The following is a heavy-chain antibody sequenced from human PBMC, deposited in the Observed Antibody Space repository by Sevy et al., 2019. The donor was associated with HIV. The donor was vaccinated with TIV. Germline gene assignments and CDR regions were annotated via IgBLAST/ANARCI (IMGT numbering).Heavy chain of an antibody. CDR2: ISYTGNT. CDR1: GGSISSGNYY. CDR3: AREATEYTSSSVWFDP. D-gene: IGHD6-6*01. Sequence: SETLSLTCTVSGGSISSGNYYWHWIRQPPGKGLEWIGYISYTGNTYYNPSLKGPVTISVDTSNNQFSLRLTSVTAADTAVYYCAREATEYTSSSVWFDPWGQGTLVTVSS. J-gene: IGHJ5*02. V-gene: IGHV4-30-4*01.